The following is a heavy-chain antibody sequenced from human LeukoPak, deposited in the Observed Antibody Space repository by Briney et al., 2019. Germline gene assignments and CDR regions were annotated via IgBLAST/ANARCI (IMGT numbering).Heavy chain of an antibody. Sequence: GGSLSLSCAASGLTLSDSYMNWVRQAPAKGLEWVSVIYSAGRPYYTHSVKCRSTISIDKSKHTLHLQMNSLRAEDTAVYYCARGRSGSPGLFDSRGQGTLVTVSS. V-gene: IGHV3-53*01. J-gene: IGHJ4*02. CDR2: IYSAGRP. D-gene: IGHD1-1*01. CDR3: ARGRSGSPGLFDS. CDR1: GLTLSDSY.